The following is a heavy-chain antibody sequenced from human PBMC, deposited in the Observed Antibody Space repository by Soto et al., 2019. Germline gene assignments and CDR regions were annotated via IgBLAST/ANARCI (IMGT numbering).Heavy chain of an antibody. J-gene: IGHJ4*02. V-gene: IGHV1-3*05. Sequence: QVQLVQSGAEEKKPGASVKVSCKASGSTLTSYAIHWVRQAPGQRLEGRGGINAGNGNTKYSQKFQGRVTITRDTSASTAYMELSSLRSEDTAVYYCARSIVVVTALDYWGQGTLVTVSS. D-gene: IGHD2-21*02. CDR2: INAGNGNT. CDR3: ARSIVVVTALDY. CDR1: GSTLTSYA.